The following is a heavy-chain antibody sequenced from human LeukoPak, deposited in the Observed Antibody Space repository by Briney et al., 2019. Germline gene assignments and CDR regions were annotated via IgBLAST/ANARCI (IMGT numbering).Heavy chain of an antibody. CDR3: ARDGGPHNYYYALEV. J-gene: IGHJ6*04. Sequence: SETLSLTCAVSGYSISSGYYWGWIRQPPGKGLEWIGNIYHSGQTYYSPSLKSRLTISVDTSKNQFSLKLSSVTAADTAVYYCARDGGPHNYYYALEVWGKGTTVTVSS. V-gene: IGHV4-38-2*02. CDR2: IYHSGQT. CDR1: GYSISSGYY. D-gene: IGHD3-3*01.